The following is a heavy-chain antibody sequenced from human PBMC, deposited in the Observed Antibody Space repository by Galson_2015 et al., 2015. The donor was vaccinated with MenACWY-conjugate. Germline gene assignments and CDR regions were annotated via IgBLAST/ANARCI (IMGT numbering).Heavy chain of an antibody. V-gene: IGHV3-23*01. CDR1: GFTFSSYA. J-gene: IGHJ2*01. D-gene: IGHD6-6*01. Sequence: SLRLSCAASGFTFSSYAVSWVRQAPGKGLEWVSAISGSGGSTYYADSVKGRFTISRDNSKNTLYLQMNSLRAEDTAVYYCAKAARLSSWYFDLWGRGTLVTVSS. CDR2: ISGSGGST. CDR3: AKAARLSSWYFDL.